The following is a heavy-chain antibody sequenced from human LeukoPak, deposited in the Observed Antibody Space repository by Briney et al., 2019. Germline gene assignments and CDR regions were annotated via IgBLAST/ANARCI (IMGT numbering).Heavy chain of an antibody. V-gene: IGHV3-43D*03. Sequence: PGGSLRLSCAASGFTFDDYAMHWVRQAPGKGLEWVSLISWDGGSTFYADSVKGRFTISRDNSNNSLYLQMNSLKVEDTALYYCAKNNESLRYFDWLSYWGQGTLVTVSS. J-gene: IGHJ4*02. CDR1: GFTFDDYA. CDR3: AKNNESLRYFDWLSY. CDR2: ISWDGGST. D-gene: IGHD3-9*01.